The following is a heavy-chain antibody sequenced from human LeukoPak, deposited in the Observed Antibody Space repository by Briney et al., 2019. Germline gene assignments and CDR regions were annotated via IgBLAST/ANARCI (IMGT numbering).Heavy chain of an antibody. V-gene: IGHV1-2*04. CDR1: GYTFTGYY. CDR2: INPNSGGT. Sequence: ASVKVSCKASGYTFTGYYMHWVRQAPGQGLEWMGWINPNSGGTNYAQKFQGWVTMTRDTSISTAYMELSRLRSDDTAVYYCARYSVPAAEMTKGDFWSGYYLYWGQGTLVTVSS. D-gene: IGHD3-3*01. CDR3: ARYSVPAAEMTKGDFWSGYYLY. J-gene: IGHJ4*02.